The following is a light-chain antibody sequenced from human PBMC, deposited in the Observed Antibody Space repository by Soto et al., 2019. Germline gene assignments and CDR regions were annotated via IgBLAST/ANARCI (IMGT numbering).Light chain of an antibody. J-gene: IGLJ1*01. Sequence: QSVLTQPPSVSGAPGQRVSISCTGSTSNIGAPYDVHWYQHLPGAAPKLLIYGDNNRPSGVPDRFSGSKSGTSASLAITGLQAEDEADYYCQSYDGTLSGSYVFGIGTKLTVL. CDR3: QSYDGTLSGSYV. CDR2: GDN. CDR1: TSNIGAPYD. V-gene: IGLV1-40*01.